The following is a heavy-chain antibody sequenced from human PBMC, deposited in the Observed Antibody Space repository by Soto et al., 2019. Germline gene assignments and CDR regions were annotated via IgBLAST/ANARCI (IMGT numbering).Heavy chain of an antibody. CDR1: GFTFSSYA. V-gene: IGHV3-23*01. CDR2: ISGSGGST. J-gene: IGHJ4*02. D-gene: IGHD2-21*02. Sequence: SLRLSCASSGFTFSSYAMSWVRQAPGKGLEWVSAISGSGGSTYYADSVKGRFTISRDNSKNTLYLQMNSLRAEDTAVYYCAIVVVTANESPFDYWGQGTLVTVSS. CDR3: AIVVVTANESPFDY.